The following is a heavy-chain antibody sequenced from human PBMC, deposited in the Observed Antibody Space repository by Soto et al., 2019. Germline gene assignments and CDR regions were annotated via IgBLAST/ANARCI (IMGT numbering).Heavy chain of an antibody. D-gene: IGHD3-22*01. Sequence: GSLRLSGAASGFTFSGSAMHWVRQASGKGLEWVGRIRSKANSYATAYAASVKGRFTISRDDSKNTAYLQMNSLKTEDTAVYYCTSLKLNYYDSSGYYDAFDIWGQGTMVT. J-gene: IGHJ3*02. CDR1: GFTFSGSA. V-gene: IGHV3-73*01. CDR2: IRSKANSYAT. CDR3: TSLKLNYYDSSGYYDAFDI.